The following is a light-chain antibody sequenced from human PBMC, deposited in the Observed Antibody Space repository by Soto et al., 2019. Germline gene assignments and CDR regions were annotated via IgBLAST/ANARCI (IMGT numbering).Light chain of an antibody. V-gene: IGKV4-1*01. CDR1: QSVLYSSNNKNY. Sequence: DTVMTQSPDSLSVSLGYRATINCKSSQSVLYSSNNKNYLAWYQQKPGQPPKLLIYWASTRESGVPDRFSGSGSGTDFTLTISSLQAEDVAVYYCQQYYSTPQTFGQGTKVDIK. CDR2: WAS. J-gene: IGKJ1*01. CDR3: QQYYSTPQT.